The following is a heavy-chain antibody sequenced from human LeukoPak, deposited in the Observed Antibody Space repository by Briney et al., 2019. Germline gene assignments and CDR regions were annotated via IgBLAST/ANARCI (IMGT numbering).Heavy chain of an antibody. CDR3: ARVSVLRLLEWLHYYMDV. J-gene: IGHJ6*03. CDR1: GYTFTSYD. Sequence: ASVKDSCKASGYTFTSYDINWVRQATGQGLEWMGWMNPNSGNTGYAQKFQGRVTITRNTSISTAYMELSSLRSEDTAVYYCARVSVLRLLEWLHYYMDVWGKGTTVTVSS. V-gene: IGHV1-8*03. D-gene: IGHD3-3*01. CDR2: MNPNSGNT.